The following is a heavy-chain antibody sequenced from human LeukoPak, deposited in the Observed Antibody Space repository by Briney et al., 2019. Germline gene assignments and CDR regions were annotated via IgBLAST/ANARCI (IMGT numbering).Heavy chain of an antibody. J-gene: IGHJ3*02. V-gene: IGHV4-34*01. Sequence: SETLSLTCAVYGGSFSGYYWSWIRQPPGKGLEWIGEINHSGSTNYNPSLKSRVTISVDTSKNQFSLKLSSVTAADTAVYYCARDRTMVRGVIIMDPHDAFDIWGQGTMVTVSS. CDR1: GGSFSGYY. CDR2: INHSGST. CDR3: ARDRTMVRGVIIMDPHDAFDI. D-gene: IGHD3-10*01.